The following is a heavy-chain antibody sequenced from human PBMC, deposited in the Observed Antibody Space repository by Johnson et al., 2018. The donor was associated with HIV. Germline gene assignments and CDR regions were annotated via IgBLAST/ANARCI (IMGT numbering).Heavy chain of an antibody. D-gene: IGHD5-24*01. Sequence: QVQLVESGGGLVKPGGSLRLSCAASGFSFSDYYMSWIRQAPGKGLEWVSYISSSGSTIYYADSVKGRFTISRDNAQNSLYLQMNSLRAEDTAVYYCARATNPRRATITDDAVDIWGQGTMVTVSS. J-gene: IGHJ3*02. CDR3: ARATNPRRATITDDAVDI. CDR1: GFSFSDYY. CDR2: ISSSGSTI. V-gene: IGHV3-11*04.